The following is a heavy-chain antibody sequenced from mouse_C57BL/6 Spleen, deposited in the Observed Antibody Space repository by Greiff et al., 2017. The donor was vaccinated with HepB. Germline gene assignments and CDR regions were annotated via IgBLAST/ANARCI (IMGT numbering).Heavy chain of an antibody. D-gene: IGHD2-3*01. J-gene: IGHJ4*01. CDR3: TRDRGDGNYYAMDY. CDR1: GFTFSSYA. CDR2: ISSGGDYI. V-gene: IGHV5-9-1*02. Sequence: EVQRVESGEGLVKPGGSLKLSCAASGFTFSSYAMSWVRQTPEKRLEWVAYISSGGDYIYYADTVKGRFTISRDNARNTLYLQMSSLKSEDTAMYYCTRDRGDGNYYAMDYWGQGTSVTVSS.